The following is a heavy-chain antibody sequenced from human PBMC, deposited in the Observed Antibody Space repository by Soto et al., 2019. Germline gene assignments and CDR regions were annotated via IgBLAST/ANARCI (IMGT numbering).Heavy chain of an antibody. Sequence: GGSLRLSCAASGFTFSSYDMHWVRQATGKGLEWVSAIGTAGDTYYPGSVKGRFTISRENAKNSLYLQMNSLRAGDTAVYYCAKGLERSAAGPGDYYYYYMDVWGKGTTVTVSS. CDR3: AKGLERSAAGPGDYYYYYMDV. V-gene: IGHV3-13*01. J-gene: IGHJ6*03. CDR1: GFTFSSYD. D-gene: IGHD6-13*01. CDR2: IGTAGDT.